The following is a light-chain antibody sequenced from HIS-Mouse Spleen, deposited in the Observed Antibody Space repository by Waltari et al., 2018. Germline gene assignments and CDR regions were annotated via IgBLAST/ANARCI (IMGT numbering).Light chain of an antibody. CDR2: MNN. Sequence: QSVLTQPPSASGTPGQRVTISCSGSSANIGSNYVYWYQQLPGTPPKPLIYMNNQRPSGVLDRFSGSKSGTSASLTISGLRSEDEADYYCAAWDDSLSGPVFGGGTKLTVL. CDR1: SANIGSNY. V-gene: IGLV1-47*01. CDR3: AAWDDSLSGPV. J-gene: IGLJ3*02.